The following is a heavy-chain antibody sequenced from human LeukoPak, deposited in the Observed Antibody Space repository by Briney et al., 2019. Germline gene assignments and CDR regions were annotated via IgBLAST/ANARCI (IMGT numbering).Heavy chain of an antibody. Sequence: GGSLRLSCAASGFTFSSYTMNWVRQAPGKGLEWVSTISSSSSDIYYADSVKGRFTISRDNAKNSLYLQMNSLRAEDTAVYYCTTFSGSGYDYWGQGTLVTVSS. J-gene: IGHJ4*02. CDR3: TTFSGSGYDY. V-gene: IGHV3-21*01. CDR1: GFTFSSYT. D-gene: IGHD3-10*01. CDR2: ISSSSSDI.